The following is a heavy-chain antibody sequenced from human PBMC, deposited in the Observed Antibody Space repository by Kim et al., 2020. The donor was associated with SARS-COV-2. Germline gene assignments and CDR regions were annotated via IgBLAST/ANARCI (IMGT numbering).Heavy chain of an antibody. D-gene: IGHD4-4*01. Sequence: SVKGRFTISRDNAKNSLYLQMNSLRAEDTAVYYCARGGLTVTPRYYFDYWGQGTLVTVSS. CDR3: ARGGLTVTPRYYFDY. J-gene: IGHJ4*02. V-gene: IGHV3-11*05.